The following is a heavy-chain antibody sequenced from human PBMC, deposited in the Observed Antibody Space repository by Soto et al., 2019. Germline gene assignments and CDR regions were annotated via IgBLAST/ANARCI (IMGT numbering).Heavy chain of an antibody. CDR2: IYYSGST. V-gene: IGHV4-59*01. J-gene: IGHJ5*02. Sequence: SETLSLTCTVPGGSISNYYWSWIRQPPGKGLEWIGYIYYSGSTNYNPSLKSRVTISVDTSKNHFSLKLSSVTAADTAVYYCARVYCSSSSCYRDEYWFDPWGQGTLVTVSS. CDR1: GGSISNYY. D-gene: IGHD2-2*02. CDR3: ARVYCSSSSCYRDEYWFDP.